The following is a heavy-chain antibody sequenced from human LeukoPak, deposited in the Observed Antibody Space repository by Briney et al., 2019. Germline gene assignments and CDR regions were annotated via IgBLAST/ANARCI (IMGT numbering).Heavy chain of an antibody. D-gene: IGHD2-15*01. V-gene: IGHV1-2*06. Sequence: ASVKVSCKASRYTLTGHYMHWVRQAPGQGLEWMGRINANSGGTNYAHKFQGSATMTRDTSISTAYMELSRLRSDDTAVYYCASVYCSGGSCPTFFDYWGQGTLVTVSS. CDR3: ASVYCSGGSCPTFFDY. CDR2: INANSGGT. J-gene: IGHJ4*02. CDR1: RYTLTGHY.